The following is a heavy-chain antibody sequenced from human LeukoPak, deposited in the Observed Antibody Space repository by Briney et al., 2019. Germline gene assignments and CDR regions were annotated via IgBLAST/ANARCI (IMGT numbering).Heavy chain of an antibody. Sequence: SETLSLTCTVSGGSISSHYWSWIRRPPGKGLEWIGYIYYSGSTNYNPSLKSRVTISVDTSKNQFSLKLSSVTVADTAVYYCARTVDPRGQNYYCYYYMDVWGKGTTVTVSS. CDR2: IYYSGST. CDR1: GGSISSHY. CDR3: ARTVDPRGQNYYCYYYMDV. D-gene: IGHD5-12*01. V-gene: IGHV4-59*11. J-gene: IGHJ6*03.